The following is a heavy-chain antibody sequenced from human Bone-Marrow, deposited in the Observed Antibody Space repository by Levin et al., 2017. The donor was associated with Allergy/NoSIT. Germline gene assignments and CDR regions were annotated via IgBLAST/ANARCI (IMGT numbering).Heavy chain of an antibody. J-gene: IGHJ4*02. V-gene: IGHV3-30*04. CDR2: ISDDGSKQ. CDR1: GFTFSDYM. Sequence: GGSLRLSCAASGFTFSDYMMHWVRQAPGKGLEWVAVISDDGSKQYYADSVKGRFTLSRDNSNNTLYLQMNSLRPEDTAVYYCARDLPPYSGSYHFNSWGQGTLVAVSS. D-gene: IGHD1-26*01. CDR3: ARDLPPYSGSYHFNS.